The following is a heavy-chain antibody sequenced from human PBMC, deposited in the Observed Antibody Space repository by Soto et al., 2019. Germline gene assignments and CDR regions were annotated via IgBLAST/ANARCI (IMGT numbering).Heavy chain of an antibody. CDR3: ARERQLWLHGSGWYRSRESVSDV. CDR1: GGSFSGYY. Sequence: SETLSLTCAVYGGSFSGYYWSWIRQPPGKGLEWIGEINHSGSTNYNPSLKSRVTISVDTSKNQFSLKLSSVTAADTAVYYCARERQLWLHGSGWYRSRESVSDVWGKGTKATV. D-gene: IGHD5-18*01. CDR2: INHSGST. V-gene: IGHV4-34*01. J-gene: IGHJ6*03.